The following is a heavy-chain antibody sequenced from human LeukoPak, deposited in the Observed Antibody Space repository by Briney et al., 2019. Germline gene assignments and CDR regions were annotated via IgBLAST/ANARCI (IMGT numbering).Heavy chain of an antibody. Sequence: ASVKVSCKASGYTFTSYDINWVRQATGQGLEWMGWMNPNSGNTGYAQKFQGRVTITRNTSISTAYMELSSLRSEDTAVYYCARSAPAAGYSRHDYWGQGTLVTVSS. CDR1: GYTFTSYD. J-gene: IGHJ4*02. CDR3: ARSAPAAGYSRHDY. D-gene: IGHD2-2*01. V-gene: IGHV1-8*03. CDR2: MNPNSGNT.